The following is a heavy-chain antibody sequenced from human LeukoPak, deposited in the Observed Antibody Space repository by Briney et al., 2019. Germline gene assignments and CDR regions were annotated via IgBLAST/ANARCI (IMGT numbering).Heavy chain of an antibody. D-gene: IGHD5-18*01. CDR2: ISYDGSNK. V-gene: IGHV3-30*18. CDR3: AKGYSYGFNSIDY. J-gene: IGHJ4*02. Sequence: GGSLRLSCAASGFTFSSYGMHWVRQAPGKGLEWVAVISYDGSNKYYADSVKGRFTVSRDNSKNTLYLQMNSLRAEDTAVYYCAKGYSYGFNSIDYWGQGTLVTVSS. CDR1: GFTFSSYG.